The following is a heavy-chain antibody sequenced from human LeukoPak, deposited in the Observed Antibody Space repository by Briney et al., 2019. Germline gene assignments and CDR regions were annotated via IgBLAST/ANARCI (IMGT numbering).Heavy chain of an antibody. Sequence: PGGSLRLSCAASGFTMSNYGVSWVRQAPGKGLEWVSGIRSAVDTTHYADSVKGRFTISRDNSKNTLYLQMNSLRAEDTAVYYCAKGGQWLTKKGFDYWGQGTLVTVSS. CDR1: GFTMSNYG. J-gene: IGHJ4*02. V-gene: IGHV3-23*01. D-gene: IGHD6-19*01. CDR2: IRSAVDTT. CDR3: AKGGQWLTKKGFDY.